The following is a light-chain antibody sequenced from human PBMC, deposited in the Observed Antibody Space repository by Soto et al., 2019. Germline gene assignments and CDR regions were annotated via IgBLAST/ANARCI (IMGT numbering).Light chain of an antibody. CDR1: QSIRTY. CDR3: QQTYSIPPDIT. Sequence: DIQRTQSPSSLSASLWDRFTITCRSVQSIRTYLNWYQQKPGKPPNLLICAASTLQGGVPSRFSGSGSGTIFTLTISSLQPEDFATYYCQQTYSIPPDITFGQGTRLEI. V-gene: IGKV1-39*01. J-gene: IGKJ5*01. CDR2: AAS.